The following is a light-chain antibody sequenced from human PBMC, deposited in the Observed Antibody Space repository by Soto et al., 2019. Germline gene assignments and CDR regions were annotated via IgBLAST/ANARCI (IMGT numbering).Light chain of an antibody. V-gene: IGKV3-20*01. J-gene: IGKJ2*02. CDR1: QSVSSSY. CDR3: QQYGSSPCT. CDR2: GAS. Sequence: EIVLTQSPGTLSLSPGERATLSCSASQSVSSSYLAWYRQKPGQAPRLLIYGASSRATGIPDRVSGSGSGTDFTLTISRLEPEDFAVYYWQQYGSSPCTFGQGTKLQIK.